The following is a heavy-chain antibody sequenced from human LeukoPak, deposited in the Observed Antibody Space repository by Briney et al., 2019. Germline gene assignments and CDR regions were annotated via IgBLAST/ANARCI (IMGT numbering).Heavy chain of an antibody. J-gene: IGHJ6*03. V-gene: IGHV4-38-2*02. CDR1: GYSISSGYY. D-gene: IGHD2-2*01. CDR3: ARDLGCSSTSCPVGDYYYYYMDV. CDR2: IYHSGST. Sequence: KPSETLSLTCAVSGYSISSGYYWGWIRQPPGKGLEWIGSIYHSGSTYYNPSLKSRVTISVDTSKNQFSLKLSSVTAADTAVYYCARDLGCSSTSCPVGDYYYYYMDVWGKGTTVTVSS.